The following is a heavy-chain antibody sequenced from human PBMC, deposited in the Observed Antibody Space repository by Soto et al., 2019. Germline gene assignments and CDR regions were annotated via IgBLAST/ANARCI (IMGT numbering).Heavy chain of an antibody. Sequence: QVQLVESGGGLVEPGGSLRLSCAASGFSVGDNYMTWIRQAPGKGLEWLSYSSSSGGYTNYADSVKGRFTIYRDNAKNSLYLQMDSLRAEDTAVYFCARSSGRRHVFTFDYGLDVWGQGTKVTVSS. D-gene: IGHD3-16*01. CDR2: SSSSGGYT. CDR1: GFSVGDNY. CDR3: ARSSGRRHVFTFDYGLDV. J-gene: IGHJ6*02. V-gene: IGHV3-11*06.